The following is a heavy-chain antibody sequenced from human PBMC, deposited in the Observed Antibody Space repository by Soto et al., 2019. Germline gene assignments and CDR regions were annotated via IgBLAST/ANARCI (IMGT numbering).Heavy chain of an antibody. D-gene: IGHD2-2*01. CDR2: IFASGST. CDR3: ARCSLVVVPAPGFDP. Sequence: PSETLSLTCTVSGGSINIYYWSWIRQSAGKGLEWIGRIFASGSTNYNPSLKSRVMMSVDTSKNQFSLKLSSATAADTAVYYCARCSLVVVPAPGFDPWGRGTLVTVSS. J-gene: IGHJ5*02. CDR1: GGSINIYY. V-gene: IGHV4-4*07.